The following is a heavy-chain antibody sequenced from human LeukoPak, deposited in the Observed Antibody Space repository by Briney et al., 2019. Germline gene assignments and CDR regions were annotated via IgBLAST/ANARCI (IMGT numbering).Heavy chain of an antibody. D-gene: IGHD2-15*01. CDR1: GFTFRDYN. CDR3: ARDRGYCSGGSCHTGPYFDY. V-gene: IGHV3-11*01. CDR2: INTGGGSI. Sequence: GGSLRLSCAASGFTFRDYNMSWIRQAPGKGLEDISDINTGGGSIYYADSVKGRFTISRDNAKNSLYLQMNSLRAEDTAVYYCARDRGYCSGGSCHTGPYFDYSGQGTLVTVSS. J-gene: IGHJ4*02.